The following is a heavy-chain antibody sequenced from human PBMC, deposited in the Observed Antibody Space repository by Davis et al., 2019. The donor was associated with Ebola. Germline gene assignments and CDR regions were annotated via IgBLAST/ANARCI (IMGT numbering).Heavy chain of an antibody. CDR3: ARVDDGGVDY. J-gene: IGHJ4*02. D-gene: IGHD2-15*01. CDR1: GGSINNYF. Sequence: SETLSLTCTVSGGSINNYFWSWIRQPPGKGLEWIGYIYYSGSTNYNPSLKSRVTISVDTSKNQFSLKLSSVTAADTAVYYCARVDDGGVDYWGQGTLVTVSS. CDR2: IYYSGST. V-gene: IGHV4-59*01.